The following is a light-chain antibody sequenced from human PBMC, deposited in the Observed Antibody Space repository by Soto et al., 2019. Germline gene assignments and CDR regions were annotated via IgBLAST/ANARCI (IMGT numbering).Light chain of an antibody. J-gene: IGKJ5*01. CDR1: QSVSSN. CDR2: GAS. CDR3: QQYNNWPPIT. Sequence: ENVLAQSPAPLSFSPGERAPLSRRASQSVSSNLAWYQQKPGQAPRLLIYGASTRATGIPARFSGSGSGTEFTLTISSLQSEDFAVYYCQQYNNWPPITFGQGTRLEIK. V-gene: IGKV3-15*01.